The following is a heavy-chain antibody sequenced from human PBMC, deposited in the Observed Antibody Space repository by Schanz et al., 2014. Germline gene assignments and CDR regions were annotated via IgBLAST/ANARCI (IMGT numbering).Heavy chain of an antibody. V-gene: IGHV1-69*04. CDR2: IIPSLGLA. J-gene: IGHJ6*02. Sequence: VQLEQSGAEVKKPGSSVKVSCKASGGTFSSFGINWVRQAPGQGLEWMGRIIPSLGLAKYEQKFQGRVTITADRSTSTAYMDLSSLRPEDTAVFYCARDPSFSMVRGVIIDSYYYGMDVWGQGTTVTVAS. D-gene: IGHD3-10*01. CDR1: GGTFSSFG. CDR3: ARDPSFSMVRGVIIDSYYYGMDV.